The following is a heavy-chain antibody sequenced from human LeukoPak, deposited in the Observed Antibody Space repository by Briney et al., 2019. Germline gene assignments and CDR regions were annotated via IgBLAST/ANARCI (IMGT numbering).Heavy chain of an antibody. V-gene: IGHV4-39*01. Sequence: SETLSLTCTVSGGSISSSSYYWVWIPQPPGKGREWIGSIYYSGSTYYNPSLKSRVTISVDTSKNQFSLKLSSVTAADTAVYYCVHSSGYYSVDYWGQGNLVTVSS. J-gene: IGHJ4*02. D-gene: IGHD3-22*01. CDR2: IYYSGST. CDR1: GGSISSSSYY. CDR3: VHSSGYYSVDY.